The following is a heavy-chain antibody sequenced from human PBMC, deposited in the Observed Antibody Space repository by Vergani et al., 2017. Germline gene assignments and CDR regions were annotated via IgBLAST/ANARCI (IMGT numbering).Heavy chain of an antibody. J-gene: IGHJ4*02. CDR3: ARIGGSGSYSPNPIGY. V-gene: IGHV1-3*01. CDR2: INAGNGNT. CDR1: GYTFTSYA. Sequence: QVQLVQSGAEVKKPGASVKVSCKASGYTFTSYAMHWVRQAPGQRLEWMGWINAGNGNTKYSQKFQGRVTITRDTSASTAYMELSSLRSEDTAVYYCARIGGSGSYSPNPIGYWGQGTLVTVSS. D-gene: IGHD3-10*01.